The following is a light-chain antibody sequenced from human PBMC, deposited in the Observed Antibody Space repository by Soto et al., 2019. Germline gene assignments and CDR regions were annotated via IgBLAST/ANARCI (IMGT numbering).Light chain of an antibody. CDR1: QTINNY. J-gene: IGKJ1*01. V-gene: IGKV1-39*01. CDR3: QQIFSFRT. Sequence: MTQSPSSLSASVGDRVTISCRASQTINNYLHWYQQKPGKAPKLLISATSNLQSGVPSRFSGSGSGTDFTLTINSLQPEDFATYYCQQIFSFRTFGQGTRVEFK. CDR2: ATS.